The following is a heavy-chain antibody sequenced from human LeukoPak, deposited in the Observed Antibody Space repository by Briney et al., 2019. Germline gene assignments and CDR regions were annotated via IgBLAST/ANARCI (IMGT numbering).Heavy chain of an antibody. J-gene: IGHJ4*02. CDR3: ARGNFYDNKGYSPELRY. V-gene: IGHV1-3*01. D-gene: IGHD3-10*01. CDR2: INAGNGNT. CDR1: GYTFTSYA. Sequence: GASVKVSCKASGYTFTSYAMHWVRQAPGQRLEWMGWINAGNGNTKYSQEFQGRVTITRDTSASTAYMELSRLTSDDTAVYYCARGNFYDNKGYSPELRYWGQGTLVTVSS.